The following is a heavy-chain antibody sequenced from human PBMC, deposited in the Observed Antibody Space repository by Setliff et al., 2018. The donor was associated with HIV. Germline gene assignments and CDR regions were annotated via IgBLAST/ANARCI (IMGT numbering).Heavy chain of an antibody. CDR3: AKDGISGGAYPPYYFDY. CDR1: GFTFNTYA. V-gene: IGHV3-23*01. D-gene: IGHD2-15*01. CDR2: ISGSGGST. J-gene: IGHJ4*01. Sequence: GGSLRLSCAASGFTFNTYAMSWVRQAPGKGLEWVSVISGSGGSTFYADSVKGRFTISRDNSKNTLYLQMNGLRVEDTAVYYCAKDGISGGAYPPYYFDYWGHGTLVTVAS.